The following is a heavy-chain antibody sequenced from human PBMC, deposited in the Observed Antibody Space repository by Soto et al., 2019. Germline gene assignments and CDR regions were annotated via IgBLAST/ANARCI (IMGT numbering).Heavy chain of an antibody. CDR3: AKDSDKKGWESSTFDI. J-gene: IGHJ3*02. V-gene: IGHV3-23*01. D-gene: IGHD6-19*01. CDR2: ISGSGGST. CDR1: GFIFSSYA. Sequence: EVQLLESGGGLLQPGGSLRLSCAASGFIFSSYAMTWVRQAPGKGLEWVSAISGSGGSTYYADSVKGRVTVFRDNSKNTLYLQMNSLRVDDTAVYYCAKDSDKKGWESSTFDIWGQGTMVTVSS.